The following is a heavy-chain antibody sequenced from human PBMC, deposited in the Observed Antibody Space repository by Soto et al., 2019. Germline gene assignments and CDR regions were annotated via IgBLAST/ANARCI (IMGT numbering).Heavy chain of an antibody. V-gene: IGHV3-30*18. Sequence: QEHLVESGGGVVQPGTSLTLSCVASGLTFSGFGIHWVRQAPGKGLEWVAVISYDGTRKYYADSVKGRFTISRDNSKNTVSLEMKNLRSEDTAVYHCAKDRAADNWNTGGWFDPWGQGTVVSVSS. CDR2: ISYDGTRK. D-gene: IGHD1-20*01. CDR1: GLTFSGFG. J-gene: IGHJ5*02. CDR3: AKDRAADNWNTGGWFDP.